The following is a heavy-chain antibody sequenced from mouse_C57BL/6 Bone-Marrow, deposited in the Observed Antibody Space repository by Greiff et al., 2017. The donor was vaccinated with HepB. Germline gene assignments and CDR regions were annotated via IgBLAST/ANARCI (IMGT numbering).Heavy chain of an antibody. CDR1: GYTFTSYW. Sequence: EVQLQESGPVLARPGASVKMSCKTSGYTFTSYWMHWVKQRPGQGLEWIGAIYPGNSDTSYKQQFKGKAKLTAVTSASTAYMVRSSLTNEDSAVYYCTRGIYYYGSEAYWGQGTLVTVSA. V-gene: IGHV1-5*01. J-gene: IGHJ3*01. CDR3: TRGIYYYGSEAY. D-gene: IGHD1-1*01. CDR2: IYPGNSDT.